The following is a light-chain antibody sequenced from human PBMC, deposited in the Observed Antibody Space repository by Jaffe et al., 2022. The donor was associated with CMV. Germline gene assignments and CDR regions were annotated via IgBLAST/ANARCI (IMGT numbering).Light chain of an antibody. CDR3: QQYGSSPPT. Sequence: EIVLTQSPATLSLSPGERATLSCGASQSVSSTHLAWYQQKPGLAPRLLMYDASSKATGIPHRFSGSGSGTDFTLTISRLEPEDFAVYYCQQYGSSPPTFGPGTKVDIK. V-gene: IGKV3D-20*01. J-gene: IGKJ3*01. CDR2: DAS. CDR1: QSVSSTH.